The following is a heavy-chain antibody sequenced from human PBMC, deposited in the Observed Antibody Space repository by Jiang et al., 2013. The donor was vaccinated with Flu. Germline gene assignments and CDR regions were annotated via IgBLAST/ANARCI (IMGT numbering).Heavy chain of an antibody. CDR3: AREGRYCSGGSCWNWFDP. J-gene: IGHJ5*02. CDR2: IYHSGST. Sequence: GSGLVKPSQTLSLTCAVSGGSISSGGYSWSWIRQPPGKGLEWIGYIYHSGSTYYNPSLKSRVTISVDRSKNQFSLKLSSVTAADTAVYYCAREGRYCSGGSCWNWFDPWGQGTLVTVSS. CDR1: GGSISSGGYS. D-gene: IGHD2-15*01. V-gene: IGHV4-30-2*01.